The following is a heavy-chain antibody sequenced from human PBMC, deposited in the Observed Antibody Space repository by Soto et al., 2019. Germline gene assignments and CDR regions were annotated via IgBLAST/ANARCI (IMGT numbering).Heavy chain of an antibody. CDR2: IKQDGSEK. V-gene: IGHV3-7*01. D-gene: IGHD3-3*01. CDR3: ARRNDSRSSINYYGIDV. J-gene: IGHJ6*02. CDR1: GFTFSSYW. Sequence: PGGSLRLSCAASGFTFSSYWMNWVRQVPGKGLEWVANIKQDGSEKYYVDSVKGRFTISRDNAKRSMHLQMNSLRAEDTAVYYCARRNDSRSSINYYGIDVWGQGTTVTVAS.